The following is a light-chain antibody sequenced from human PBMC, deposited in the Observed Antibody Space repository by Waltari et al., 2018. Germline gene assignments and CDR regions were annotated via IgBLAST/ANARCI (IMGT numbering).Light chain of an antibody. CDR3: QLAQRFPF. V-gene: IGKV1-12*01. CDR2: AAS. J-gene: IGKJ3*01. Sequence: QMTQSPLSVSASIGARVAISRRASQDIASWLAWYQQHPGKAPRLLVYAASNLQSGVPSRFSGSGSGTNFTLTINSLQPEDFATYYCQLAQRFPFFGPGTKVDVK. CDR1: QDIASW.